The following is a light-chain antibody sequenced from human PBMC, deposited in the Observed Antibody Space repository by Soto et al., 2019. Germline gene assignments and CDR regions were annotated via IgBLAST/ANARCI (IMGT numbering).Light chain of an antibody. V-gene: IGLV2-14*03. J-gene: IGLJ3*02. CDR2: EVS. CDR3: TSFTSSSTWV. CDR1: SSDVGGYNY. Sequence: QSVLTQPASVSGSPGQSITISCTGTSSDVGGYNYVSWFQQHPGKAPKLKIYEVSNRPSGVSNRFSGSKSGYTASPTISELQAEDEADYYCTSFTSSSTWVFGGGTKLTVL.